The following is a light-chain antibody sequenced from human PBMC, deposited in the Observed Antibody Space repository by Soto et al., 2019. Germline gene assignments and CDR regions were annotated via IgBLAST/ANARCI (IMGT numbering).Light chain of an antibody. CDR3: QQYGSSPLYS. CDR2: GAS. Sequence: DIVLTQSPGTLSLSPGERDTLSCRTSQTVSSAYLAWYKQKPGQAPRLLIYGASSRATGIPDRFSGSGSGTDFTLTINTLEPEDSAVYYCQQYGSSPLYSFGQGTKLEIK. CDR1: QTVSSAY. V-gene: IGKV3-20*01. J-gene: IGKJ2*01.